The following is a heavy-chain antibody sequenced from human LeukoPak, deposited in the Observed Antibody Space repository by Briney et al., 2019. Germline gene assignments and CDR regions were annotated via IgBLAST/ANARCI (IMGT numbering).Heavy chain of an antibody. CDR1: GYTFTSYY. V-gene: IGHV1-46*01. J-gene: IGHJ6*02. CDR2: INPSGGST. Sequence: ASVQVSCKASGYTFTSYYMHWVRQAPGQGLEWMGIINPSGGSTSYAQKFQGRVTMTRDTSTSTVYMELSSLRSEDTAVYYCARGVEMATLRYYYYYYGMDVWGQGTTVTVSS. CDR3: ARGVEMATLRYYYYYYGMDV. D-gene: IGHD5-24*01.